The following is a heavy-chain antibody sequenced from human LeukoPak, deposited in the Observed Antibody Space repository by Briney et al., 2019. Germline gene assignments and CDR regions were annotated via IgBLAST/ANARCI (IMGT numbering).Heavy chain of an antibody. V-gene: IGHV3-43D*03. CDR3: ASGGIYYGAAFDF. CDR1: GFTFDDYA. D-gene: IGHD1-26*01. Sequence: GGSLRLSCATSGFTFDDYAMHWVRQGPGKGLEWVSLISRDGKNAYYADSVKGRFTISRDNIKNSLYLQMNSLRAEDTALYYCASGGIYYGAAFDFWGQGTLVTVSS. J-gene: IGHJ4*02. CDR2: ISRDGKNA.